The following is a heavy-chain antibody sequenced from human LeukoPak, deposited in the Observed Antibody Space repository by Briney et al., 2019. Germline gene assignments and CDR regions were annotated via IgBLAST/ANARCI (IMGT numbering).Heavy chain of an antibody. J-gene: IGHJ4*02. D-gene: IGHD5-18*01. Sequence: PSETLSLTCTVSVGSISSSSYYWGWIRQPPGKGLEWIGYIYYSGSTYYNPSLKSRVTISVDTSRNQFSLKLSSVTAADTAVYYCARHRSGAYSYGVLDYWGQGTLVTVSS. CDR1: VGSISSSSYY. CDR3: ARHRSGAYSYGVLDY. CDR2: IYYSGST. V-gene: IGHV4-39*01.